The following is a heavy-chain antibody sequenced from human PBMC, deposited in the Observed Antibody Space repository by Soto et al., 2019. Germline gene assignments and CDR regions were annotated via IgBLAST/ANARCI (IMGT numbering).Heavy chain of an antibody. CDR3: ARGGVATITQYFQH. CDR2: INPNSGGT. D-gene: IGHD5-12*01. J-gene: IGHJ1*01. Sequence: GASVKVSCKASGYTFTGYYMHWVRQAPGQGLEWMGWINPNSGGTNYAQKFQGWVTMTRDTSISTAYMELSRLRSDDTAVYYCARGGVATITQYFQHWGQGTLVTVSS. V-gene: IGHV1-2*04. CDR1: GYTFTGYY.